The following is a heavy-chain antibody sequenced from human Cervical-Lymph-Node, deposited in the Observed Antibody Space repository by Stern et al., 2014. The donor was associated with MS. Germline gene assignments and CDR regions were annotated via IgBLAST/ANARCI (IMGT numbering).Heavy chain of an antibody. CDR3: ARGRCSGGNCYLVDS. Sequence: QLQLQESGPGLVKPSQTLSLTCTVSGGSISSRSYYWSWIRQPAGKGLEWIGRIYTRGSPNYNPPLKSRSTISVDMTKNQFSLRRSSGTAADTAVYYCARGRCSGGNCYLVDSWGQGTPVTVSS. D-gene: IGHD2-15*01. V-gene: IGHV4-61*02. CDR2: IYTRGSP. J-gene: IGHJ4*02. CDR1: GGSISSRSYY.